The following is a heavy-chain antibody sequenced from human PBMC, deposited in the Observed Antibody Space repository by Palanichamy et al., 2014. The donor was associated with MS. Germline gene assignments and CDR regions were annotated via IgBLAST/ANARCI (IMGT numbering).Heavy chain of an antibody. D-gene: IGHD2-2*01. CDR3: ARVGHCSSASCYLSSMDV. J-gene: IGHJ6*02. CDR2: ISSGSNTI. V-gene: IGHV3-48*02. CDR1: GFTFSSYS. Sequence: EVQLVESGGGLVQTGGSLRLSCAASGFTFSSYSMNWVRQAPGKGLEWISYISSGSNTIYYADSVKGRFTISRDNAQNSLYLQMNSLRDEDTAVYYCARVGHCSSASCYLSSMDVWGQGTSVTVSS.